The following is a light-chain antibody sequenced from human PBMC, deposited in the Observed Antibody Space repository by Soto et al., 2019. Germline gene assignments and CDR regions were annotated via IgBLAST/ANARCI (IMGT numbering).Light chain of an antibody. J-gene: IGLJ1*01. CDR3: SSYTSNSTRV. Sequence: QSALTQPASVSGSPGQSITISCTGTSSDVGGYNSVSWYQQHPGKAPKLMIYEVSNRPSGVSNRFSGSKSGNTASLTISGLQAEDEADYYCSSYTSNSTRVFGTGTKLTVL. CDR1: SSDVGGYNS. V-gene: IGLV2-14*01. CDR2: EVS.